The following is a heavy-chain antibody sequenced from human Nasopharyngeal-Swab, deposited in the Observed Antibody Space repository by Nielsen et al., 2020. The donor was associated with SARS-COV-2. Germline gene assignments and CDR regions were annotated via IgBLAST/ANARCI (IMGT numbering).Heavy chain of an antibody. V-gene: IGHV3-64*02. CDR2: ISTDGRST. J-gene: IGHJ4*02. D-gene: IGHD4-11*01. CDR3: AKGSSNWFDYFDH. CDR1: GFSFSRFA. Sequence: GESLKISCVASGFSFSRFAMHWVRQAPGKGLQYVATISTDGRSTLYEDSVKGRFTISRDNSENTAYLHMGSLRTEDMGIYYCAKGSSNWFDYFDHWGLGTLVTVSS.